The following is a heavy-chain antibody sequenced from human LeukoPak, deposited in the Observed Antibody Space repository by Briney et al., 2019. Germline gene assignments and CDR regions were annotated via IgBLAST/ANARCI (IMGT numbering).Heavy chain of an antibody. CDR2: INPSGGST. CDR1: GYNFINFY. CDR3: ARGGNRVVIMGKGWFDP. Sequence: ASVKVSCKASGYNFINFYIHWVRQAPGQGLEWMGVINPSGGSTDYSQKSQGRVTMTSDTSTSTVYMELSNLRSEDTAVYYCARGGNRVVIMGKGWFDPWGQGTLVTVSS. V-gene: IGHV1-46*01. D-gene: IGHD3-3*01. J-gene: IGHJ5*02.